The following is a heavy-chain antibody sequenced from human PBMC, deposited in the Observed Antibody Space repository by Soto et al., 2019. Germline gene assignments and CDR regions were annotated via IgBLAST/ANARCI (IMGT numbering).Heavy chain of an antibody. CDR3: ARGGYSNYYYGMDV. V-gene: IGHV4-34*01. D-gene: IGHD4-4*01. CDR2: INHSGST. Sequence: SETLSLTCAVYGGSFSGYYWSWIRQPPGKGLEWIGEINHSGSTNYNPSLKSRVTISVDTSKNQFSLKLSSVTAADTAVYYCARGGYSNYYYGMDVWGQGTTVTVSS. CDR1: GGSFSGYY. J-gene: IGHJ6*02.